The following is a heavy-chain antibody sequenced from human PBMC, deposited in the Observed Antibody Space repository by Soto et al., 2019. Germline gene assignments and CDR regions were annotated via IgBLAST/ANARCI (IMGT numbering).Heavy chain of an antibody. CDR2: IYYSGST. CDR1: GGSISSSSYY. Sequence: SETLSLTCTVSGGSISSSSYYWGWIRQPPGKGLEWIGSIYYSGSTYYNPSLKSRVTISVDTSKNQFSLKLSSVTAADTAVYYCARGVGREVVLYFDYWGQGTLVTVSS. J-gene: IGHJ4*02. V-gene: IGHV4-39*01. CDR3: ARGVGREVVLYFDY. D-gene: IGHD6-6*01.